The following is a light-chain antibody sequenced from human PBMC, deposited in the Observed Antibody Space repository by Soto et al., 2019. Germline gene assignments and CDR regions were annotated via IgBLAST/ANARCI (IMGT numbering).Light chain of an antibody. Sequence: IQITQSPSTLSASVGDRVTIACRASQRISSWLAWYQQKPVKAPKLLIYDASSLESGVPSRFSGSGSGTEFTLTISSLQPDDFETYYCQQYNSDVTFGGGTKVDIK. CDR2: DAS. CDR1: QRISSW. J-gene: IGKJ4*01. V-gene: IGKV1-5*01. CDR3: QQYNSDVT.